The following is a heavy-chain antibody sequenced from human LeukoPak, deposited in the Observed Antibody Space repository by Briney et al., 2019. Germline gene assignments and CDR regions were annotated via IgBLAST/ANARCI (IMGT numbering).Heavy chain of an antibody. CDR1: GFTFSSYE. Sequence: PGGSLRLSCAASGFTFSSYEMNWVRQAPGKGLEWGSYISSSGSTIYYADSVKGRFTISRDNAKNSLYLQMNSLRAEDTAVYYCARERTGGTLTWGQGTLVTVSS. CDR3: ARERTGGTLT. D-gene: IGHD2-15*01. CDR2: ISSSGSTI. V-gene: IGHV3-48*03. J-gene: IGHJ5*02.